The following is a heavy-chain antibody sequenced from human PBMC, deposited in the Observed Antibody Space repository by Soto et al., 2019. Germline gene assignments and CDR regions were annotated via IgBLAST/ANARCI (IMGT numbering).Heavy chain of an antibody. Sequence: GGSLRLSCAASGFTFSSYGMHWVRQAPGKGLEWVAVISYDGSNKYYADSVKGRFTISRDNSKNTLYLQMNSLRAEDTAVYYCARDHWNYDYYYMDVWGKGTTVTVSS. CDR3: ARDHWNYDYYYMDV. CDR1: GFTFSSYG. J-gene: IGHJ6*03. V-gene: IGHV3-30*03. D-gene: IGHD1-1*01. CDR2: ISYDGSNK.